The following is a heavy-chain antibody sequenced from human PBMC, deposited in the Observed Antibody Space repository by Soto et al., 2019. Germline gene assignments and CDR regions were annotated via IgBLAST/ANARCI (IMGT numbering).Heavy chain of an antibody. CDR3: ARGLVGGAFDI. Sequence: SETLSLTCAVSGYSISSSNWWGWIRQPPGKGLEWIGYIYYSGSTNYNPSLKSRVTISVDTSKNQFSLKLSSVTAADTAVYYCARGLVGGAFDIWGQGTMVTVSS. CDR1: GYSISSSNW. CDR2: IYYSGST. J-gene: IGHJ3*02. V-gene: IGHV4-28*03.